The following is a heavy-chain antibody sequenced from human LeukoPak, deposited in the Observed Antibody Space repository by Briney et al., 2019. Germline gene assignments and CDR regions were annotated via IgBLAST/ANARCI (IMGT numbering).Heavy chain of an antibody. CDR2: ISYDGNNK. J-gene: IGHJ4*02. CDR3: AKAPKGTCRGAFCYSLDH. Sequence: QPGGSLRLSCAASGFTFNDYAIHWVRQAPGKGLEWVAVISYDGNNKYYADSVKGRFTISRDNSRNTLYLQMNNLRADDTAVYYCAKAPKGTCRGAFCYSLDHWAQGILVAVSS. V-gene: IGHV3-30-3*01. CDR1: GFTFNDYA. D-gene: IGHD2-15*01.